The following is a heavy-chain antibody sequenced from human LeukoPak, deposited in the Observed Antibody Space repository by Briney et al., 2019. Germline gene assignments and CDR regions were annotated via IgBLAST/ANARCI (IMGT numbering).Heavy chain of an antibody. CDR2: TYYRSKWYN. CDR3: AREIFNYGYLDY. J-gene: IGHJ4*02. V-gene: IGHV6-1*01. CDR1: GDSVSSNSAA. Sequence: SQTLSLTCAISGDSVSSNSAAWNWVRQSPSRCLEWLGRTYYRSKWYNDYAVSVKSRITINPDTSQNQLSLQLNSVTPEDTAVYYCAREIFNYGYLDYWGQGTLVTVSS. D-gene: IGHD3-10*01.